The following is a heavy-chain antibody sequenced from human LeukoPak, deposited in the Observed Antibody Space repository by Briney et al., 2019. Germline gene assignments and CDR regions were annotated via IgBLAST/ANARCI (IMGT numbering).Heavy chain of an antibody. CDR1: GGSISSYY. Sequence: SETLSLTCTVSGGSISSYYWSWIRQPPGKGLEGIGYIYYSGSTNYNPSLKSRVTISVDTSKNQFSLKLSSVTAADTAVYYCARGRGVALRFLTGAFDIWGQGTMVTVSS. V-gene: IGHV4-59*01. J-gene: IGHJ3*02. D-gene: IGHD3-3*01. CDR3: ARGRGVALRFLTGAFDI. CDR2: IYYSGST.